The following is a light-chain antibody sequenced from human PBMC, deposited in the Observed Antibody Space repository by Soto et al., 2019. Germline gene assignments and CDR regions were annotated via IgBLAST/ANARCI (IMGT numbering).Light chain of an antibody. V-gene: IGKV1-39*01. Sequence: DIQMTQSPSSLSASVGDRVIITCRASQSISNYLNWYQQTPGKAPKLLMYTASRLQSGVPSRFSGSGSGTDFTLTISSLQPEDFATYYCQQNYYTPQTFGHGTKVEIK. J-gene: IGKJ1*01. CDR3: QQNYYTPQT. CDR1: QSISNY. CDR2: TAS.